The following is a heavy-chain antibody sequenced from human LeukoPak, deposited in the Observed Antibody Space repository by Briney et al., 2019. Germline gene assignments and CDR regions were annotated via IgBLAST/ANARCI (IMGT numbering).Heavy chain of an antibody. Sequence: GGSLRLSCAASGFTFSSYGMHWVRQAPGKGLEWVAVISYDGSNKYYADSVKGRFTISRDNSKNTLYLQMNSLRAEDTAVYYCARTPAPLLWYKHFDYWGQGTLVTVSS. V-gene: IGHV3-30*03. J-gene: IGHJ4*02. CDR2: ISYDGSNK. D-gene: IGHD3-10*01. CDR1: GFTFSSYG. CDR3: ARTPAPLLWYKHFDY.